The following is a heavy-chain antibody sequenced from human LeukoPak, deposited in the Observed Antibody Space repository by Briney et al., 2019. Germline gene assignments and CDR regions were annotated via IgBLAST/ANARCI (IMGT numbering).Heavy chain of an antibody. CDR3: ARESTVVNGGIDY. CDR2: IYTSGTT. Sequence: PSETLSLTCAVSGGSISSYFWTWIRQPAGKGLEWIGRIYTSGTTNYNPSLKSRVTMSVDTSKNQLSLNLTSVTAADTAIYYCARESTVVNGGIDYWGQGTLVTVSS. J-gene: IGHJ4*02. CDR1: GGSISSYF. V-gene: IGHV4-4*07. D-gene: IGHD4-23*01.